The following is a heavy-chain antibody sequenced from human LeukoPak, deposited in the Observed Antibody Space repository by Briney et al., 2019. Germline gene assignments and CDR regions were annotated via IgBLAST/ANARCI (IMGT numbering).Heavy chain of an antibody. Sequence: SETLSLTCAVYGGSFSGYYWSWIRQPPGKGLEWIGEINHSGSTYYNPSLKSRVTISVDRSKNQFSLKLSSVTAADTAVYYCASGDRDSGSLDYWGQGTLVTVSS. CDR1: GGSFSGYY. CDR2: INHSGST. D-gene: IGHD3-10*01. J-gene: IGHJ4*02. CDR3: ASGDRDSGSLDY. V-gene: IGHV4-34*01.